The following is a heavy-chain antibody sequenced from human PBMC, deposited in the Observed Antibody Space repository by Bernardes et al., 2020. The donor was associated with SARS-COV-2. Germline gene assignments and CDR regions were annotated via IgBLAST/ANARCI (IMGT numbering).Heavy chain of an antibody. Sequence: GRSLRLSCAASGFTFSNYAMNWVRQAPGRGLEWVSTISDSGAGTYYADSVKGRFTISRDNSRNTLYLQMNSLRAEDTAVYYCAKAAFHTVNTGGLNWFAPWGQGTLVTVSS. V-gene: IGHV3-23*01. J-gene: IGHJ5*02. CDR2: ISDSGAGT. CDR3: AKAAFHTVNTGGLNWFAP. CDR1: GFTFSNYA. D-gene: IGHD4-17*01.